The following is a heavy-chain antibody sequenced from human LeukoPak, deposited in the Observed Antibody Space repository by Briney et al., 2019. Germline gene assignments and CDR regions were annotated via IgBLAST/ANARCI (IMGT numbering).Heavy chain of an antibody. CDR2: IYYSGST. J-gene: IGHJ4*02. CDR3: AREVGFISV. CDR1: GGSISSYY. V-gene: IGHV4-59*12. Sequence: PSETLSLTCTVSGGSISSYYWSWIRQPPGKGLEWIGYIYYSGSTNYNPSLKSRVTLSLDTAKNQFSLRLNSVTAADSAVYYCAREVGFISVWGPGTLVTVSS. D-gene: IGHD6-19*01.